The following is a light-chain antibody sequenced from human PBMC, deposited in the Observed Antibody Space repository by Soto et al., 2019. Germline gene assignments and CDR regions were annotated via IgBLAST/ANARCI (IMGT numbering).Light chain of an antibody. CDR2: EVT. Sequence: QSVLTQPASVSGSPGQSITISCTGTSSDVGDYPYVSWYQQHPGKVPKLIIYEVTDRPSGVSGRFSGSKSENTASLTNSGLRADDGADFYCSSYCRTNTLVFCSGSKLTV. CDR3: SSYCRTNTLV. V-gene: IGLV2-14*01. J-gene: IGLJ6*01. CDR1: SSDVGDYPY.